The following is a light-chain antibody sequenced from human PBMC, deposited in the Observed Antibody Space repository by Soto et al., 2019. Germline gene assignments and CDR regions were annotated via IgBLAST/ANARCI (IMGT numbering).Light chain of an antibody. J-gene: IGLJ3*02. CDR2: DDT. CDR3: QVWDSSNDHWG. CDR1: NIGSTS. V-gene: IGLV3-21*02. Sequence: SYDLTQPPSVSVAPGQTARITRGADNIGSTSVHRYQQKPGQDPVLVVYDDTDRPTEIPERFSGSNSGNTATLTISRVEGGDEAGYYCQVWDSSNDHWGFGGGTQLTVL.